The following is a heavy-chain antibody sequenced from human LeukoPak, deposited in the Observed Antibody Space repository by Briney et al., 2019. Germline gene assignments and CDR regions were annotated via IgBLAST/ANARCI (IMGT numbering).Heavy chain of an antibody. CDR1: GFSCSSYW. J-gene: IGHJ4*02. Sequence: PGGSLRLSCSASGFSCSSYWMSWVRQAPGKGLEWVAHINEDGSEKYYVDSVKGRFFISRDNAAKSLSLQMNRLRDADTAVYYCARVSVGAPAFDYWGQGNLVTVCS. D-gene: IGHD1-26*01. V-gene: IGHV3-7*01. CDR2: INEDGSEK. CDR3: ARVSVGAPAFDY.